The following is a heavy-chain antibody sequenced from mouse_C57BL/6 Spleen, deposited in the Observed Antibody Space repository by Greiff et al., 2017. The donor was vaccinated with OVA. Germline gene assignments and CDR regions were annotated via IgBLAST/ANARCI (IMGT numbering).Heavy chain of an antibody. CDR1: GYAFSSSW. Sequence: QVQLQQSGPELVKPGASVKISCKASGYAFSSSWMNWVKQRPGKGLEWIGRIYPGDGDTNYNWKFKGKATLTEDKSSSTAYMQLSSLTSEDSAVYYCARQGFAMDYWGQGTSVTVSS. J-gene: IGHJ4*01. CDR3: ARQGFAMDY. V-gene: IGHV1-82*01. CDR2: IYPGDGDT.